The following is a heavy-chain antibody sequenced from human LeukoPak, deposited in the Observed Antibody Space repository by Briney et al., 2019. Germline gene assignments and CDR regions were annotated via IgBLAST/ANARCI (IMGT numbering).Heavy chain of an antibody. V-gene: IGHV4-39*01. CDR1: GGSISSSSYY. D-gene: IGHD3-3*01. CDR2: IYYSGST. CDR3: ARQGSGDYYYFDY. J-gene: IGHJ4*02. Sequence: SETLSLTCTVSGGSISSSSYYWGWIRQPPGKGLEWIGSIYYSGSTYYNPSLKSRVTISVDTSKNQFSLNLSSVTAADTAVYYCARQGSGDYYYFDYWGQGTLVTVSS.